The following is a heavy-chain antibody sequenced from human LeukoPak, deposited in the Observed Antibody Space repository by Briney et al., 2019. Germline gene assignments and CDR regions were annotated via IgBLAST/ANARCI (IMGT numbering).Heavy chain of an antibody. Sequence: SETLSLTCTVSGGSISSGDYYWSCIRQPPGKGLEWIGYIYYSGSTYYNPSLKSRVTISLDTSKNQFSLKLSSVTASDTAVYYCARDFSAAFDIWGQGTMVTVSS. CDR3: ARDFSAAFDI. D-gene: IGHD2/OR15-2a*01. CDR2: IYYSGST. V-gene: IGHV4-30-4*02. CDR1: GGSISSGDYY. J-gene: IGHJ3*02.